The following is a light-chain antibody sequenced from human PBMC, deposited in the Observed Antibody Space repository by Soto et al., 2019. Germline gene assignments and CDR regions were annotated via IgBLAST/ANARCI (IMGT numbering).Light chain of an antibody. Sequence: QSALTQPAPVSESPGQSITISCTGTSSDVGGYNYVSWYQQHPGKAPKLIIYDVSNRPSGVSNRFSGSKSDNTASLTISGLQAEDEADYYCSSYTSSRTLVFGGGTKLTVL. V-gene: IGLV2-14*01. CDR1: SSDVGGYNY. CDR2: DVS. J-gene: IGLJ3*02. CDR3: SSYTSSRTLV.